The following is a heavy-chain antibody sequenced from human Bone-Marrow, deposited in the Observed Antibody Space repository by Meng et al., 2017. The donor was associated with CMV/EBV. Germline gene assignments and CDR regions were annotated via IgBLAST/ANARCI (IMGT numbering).Heavy chain of an antibody. CDR1: GGSFSGYY. J-gene: IGHJ5*02. CDR2: INHSGST. CDR3: ARKGPYSSGWYVGYWFDP. D-gene: IGHD6-19*01. Sequence: SETLSLTCAVYGGSFSGYYWSWIRQPPGKGLEWIGEINHSGSTNYNPSLKSRVTISVDTSKNQFSLKLSSVTAADTAGYYCARKGPYSSGWYVGYWFDPWGQGTLVTVSS. V-gene: IGHV4-34*01.